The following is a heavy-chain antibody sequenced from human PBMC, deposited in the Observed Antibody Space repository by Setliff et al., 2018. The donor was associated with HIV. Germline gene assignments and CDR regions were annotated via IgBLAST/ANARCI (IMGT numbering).Heavy chain of an antibody. CDR2: ISSSGTT. CDR3: ARLGRAIDDGGSSLRLDF. V-gene: IGHV4-4*09. J-gene: IGHJ4*02. CDR1: DDSFSNYD. D-gene: IGHD2-15*01. Sequence: SETLSLTCVVSDDSFSNYDWTWIRQPPGKALEWIGYISSSGTTNYSPSLRSRVTISIETSNTRFSLWLRSVTAADTATYFCARLGRAIDDGGSSLRLDFWGQGMLVTVSS.